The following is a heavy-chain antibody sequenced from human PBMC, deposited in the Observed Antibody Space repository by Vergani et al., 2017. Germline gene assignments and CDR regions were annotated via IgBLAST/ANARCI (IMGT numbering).Heavy chain of an antibody. J-gene: IGHJ2*01. V-gene: IGHV3-7*01. CDR1: GFSLSRFW. CDR3: VRLPRGPWTFDL. D-gene: IGHD1-1*01. CDR2: ISPDGSAT. Sequence: VQLVESGGGVVQPGTSLRLSCAASGFSLSRFWLSWVRQAPEKGLEWVAHISPDGSATSYVDSVKGRFTISRDNTKNSLSLQMSGLRVEDTAVYYCVRLPRGPWTFDLWGRGTLITVAS.